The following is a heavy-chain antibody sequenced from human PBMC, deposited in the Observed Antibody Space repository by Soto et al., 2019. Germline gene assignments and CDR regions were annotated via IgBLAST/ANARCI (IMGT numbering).Heavy chain of an antibody. Sequence: KRLEWMGWINAGNGNTKYSQKFQGRVTITRDTSASTAYVELSSLRSEDTAVYYCASYSRQVEGGFYYHHSGMEVRGKRTTVLGSS. V-gene: IGHV1-3*01. CDR2: INAGNGNT. D-gene: IGHD6-6*01. CDR3: ASYSRQVEGGFYYHHSGMEV. J-gene: IGHJ6*04.